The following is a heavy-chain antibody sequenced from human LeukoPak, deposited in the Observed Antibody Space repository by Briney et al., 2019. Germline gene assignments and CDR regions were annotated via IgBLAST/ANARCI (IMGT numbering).Heavy chain of an antibody. CDR1: GGSISSYY. D-gene: IGHD3-10*01. J-gene: IGHJ4*02. V-gene: IGHV4-4*07. Sequence: SETLSLTCTVSGGSISSYYWSWIRQPAGKGLEWIGRIYTSGSTNYNPSLKSRVTMSVDTSKNQFSLKLSSVTAADTAVYYCARVSGSVSYAVKPYYFDYWGQGTLVTVSS. CDR3: ARVSGSVSYAVKPYYFDY. CDR2: IYTSGST.